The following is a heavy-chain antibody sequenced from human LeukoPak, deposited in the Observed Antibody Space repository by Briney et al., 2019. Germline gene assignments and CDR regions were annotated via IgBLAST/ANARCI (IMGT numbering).Heavy chain of an antibody. Sequence: GRSLRLSCAASGFTFDDYAMHWVQQAPGKGLEWVSGISWNSGSIGYADSVKGRFTISRDNAKNSLYLQMNSLRAEDTALYYCAKGHKFTIFGVVDYWGQGTLVTVSS. CDR2: ISWNSGSI. J-gene: IGHJ4*02. CDR3: AKGHKFTIFGVVDY. D-gene: IGHD3-3*01. V-gene: IGHV3-9*01. CDR1: GFTFDDYA.